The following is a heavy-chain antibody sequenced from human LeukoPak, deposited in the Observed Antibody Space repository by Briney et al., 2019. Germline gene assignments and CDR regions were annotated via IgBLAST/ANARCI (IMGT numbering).Heavy chain of an antibody. J-gene: IGHJ4*02. V-gene: IGHV4-59*08. D-gene: IGHD3-10*01. CDR3: ARHRGAGFDY. CDR1: GGSISNYY. CDR2: IYSSGST. Sequence: PSETLSLTCTVSGGSISNYYWRWIPQPPGKELEWIGYIYSSGSTNYNPSLKSRVTISVDTSKNQFSLKLTSLTAADTAVYYCARHRGAGFDYWGQGTLVTVSS.